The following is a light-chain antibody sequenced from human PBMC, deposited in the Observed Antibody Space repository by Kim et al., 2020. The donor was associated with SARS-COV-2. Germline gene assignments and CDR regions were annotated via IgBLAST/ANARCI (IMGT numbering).Light chain of an antibody. CDR1: KLGDKY. V-gene: IGLV3-1*01. J-gene: IGLJ2*01. Sequence: VSPGQTASITCSGDKLGDKYACWYQQKPGQSPVLVIYQNTKRPSGIPERFSGSNSGNTATLTISGTQAMDEADYFCQAWDSSTAVVFGGGTKLTVL. CDR3: QAWDSSTAVV. CDR2: QNT.